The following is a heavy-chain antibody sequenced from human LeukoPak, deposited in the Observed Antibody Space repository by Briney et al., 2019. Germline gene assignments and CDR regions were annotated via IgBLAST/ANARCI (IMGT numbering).Heavy chain of an antibody. CDR3: ARGPRGYYDSSGYYGYFQH. Sequence: SETLSPTCTVSGGSISSYYWSWIRQPPGKGLEWIGYIYYSGSTNYNPSLKSRVTISVDTSKNQFSLKLSSVTAADTAVYYCARGPRGYYDSSGYYGYFQHWGQGTLVTVSS. V-gene: IGHV4-59*01. D-gene: IGHD3-22*01. CDR1: GGSISSYY. J-gene: IGHJ1*01. CDR2: IYYSGST.